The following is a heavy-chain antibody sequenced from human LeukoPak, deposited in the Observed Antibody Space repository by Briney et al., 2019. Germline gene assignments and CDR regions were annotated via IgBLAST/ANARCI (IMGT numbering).Heavy chain of an antibody. J-gene: IGHJ4*02. CDR3: ARLKYSSGWYGFDY. CDR2: IYYSGST. Sequence: SETLSLTCTVSGGSISSSSYYWGWIRQPRGKGREGIVSIYYSGSTYYNPSLKSRVTISVDTSKNHFSLKLSSVTAADTAVYYCARLKYSSGWYGFDYWGQGTLVTVSS. CDR1: GGSISSSSYY. D-gene: IGHD6-19*01. V-gene: IGHV4-39*02.